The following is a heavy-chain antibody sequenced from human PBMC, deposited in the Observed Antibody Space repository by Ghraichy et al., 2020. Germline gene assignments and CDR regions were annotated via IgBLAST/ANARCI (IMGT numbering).Heavy chain of an antibody. Sequence: GGSLRLSCAASGFSFSNYVMSWVRQAPGKGLEWVSAVSGGDGSTYYADSLKGRFTVSRDNSKNTLFLQLNSLRAEDTAVYYCAKGVRYFDWEPGDYWGQGILVTVSS. D-gene: IGHD3-9*01. CDR3: AKGVRYFDWEPGDY. CDR1: GFSFSNYV. V-gene: IGHV3-23*01. CDR2: VSGGDGST. J-gene: IGHJ4*02.